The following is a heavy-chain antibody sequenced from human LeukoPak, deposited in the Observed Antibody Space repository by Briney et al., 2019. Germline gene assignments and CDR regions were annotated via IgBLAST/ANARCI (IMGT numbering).Heavy chain of an antibody. Sequence: GGSLRLSCAASGFTFSSYWMSWVRQAPGKGLEWVANIKQDGSEKYYVDSGKGRFTISRDNAKNSLYLQMNSLRAEDTAVYYCARAVHIVVVTAIPRWFDPWGQGTLVTVSS. V-gene: IGHV3-7*05. D-gene: IGHD2-21*02. CDR1: GFTFSSYW. J-gene: IGHJ5*02. CDR2: IKQDGSEK. CDR3: ARAVHIVVVTAIPRWFDP.